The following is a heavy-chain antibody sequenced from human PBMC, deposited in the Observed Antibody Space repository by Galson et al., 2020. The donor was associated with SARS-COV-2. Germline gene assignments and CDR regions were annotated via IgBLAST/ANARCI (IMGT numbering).Heavy chain of an antibody. J-gene: IGHJ4*02. CDR1: GDSINHYY. D-gene: IGHD2-15*01. CDR3: ARDGSGVWVYFDY. V-gene: IGHV4-59*01. CDR2: FHHRGST. Sequence: SETLSLTCTVSGDSINHYYWSWIRQSPGKGLEWVGYFHHRGSTNYNPSLKSRVTISGDTSKNQFSLNVTSVTAADTAVYYCARDGSGVWVYFDYWCQGTLVTVSS.